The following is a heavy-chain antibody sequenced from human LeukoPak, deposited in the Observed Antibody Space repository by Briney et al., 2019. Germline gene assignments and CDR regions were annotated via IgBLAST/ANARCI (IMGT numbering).Heavy chain of an antibody. CDR2: IYSGGST. D-gene: IGHD3-10*01. J-gene: IGHJ4*01. Sequence: GGSLRLSCAASGFTVSSNCMSWVRQAPGKGLEWVSVIYSGGSTYYADSVKGRFTISRDNSKNTLYLQMNSLGAEDTAVYYCASPYYYGSGNYFDYWGHGTLVTVSS. CDR1: GFTVSSNC. V-gene: IGHV3-66*01. CDR3: ASPYYYGSGNYFDY.